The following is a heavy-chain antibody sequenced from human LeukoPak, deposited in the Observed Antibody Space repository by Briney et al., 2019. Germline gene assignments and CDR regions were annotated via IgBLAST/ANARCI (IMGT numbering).Heavy chain of an antibody. Sequence: SETLSLTCTVSGGSISSSSYYWGWIRQPPGKGLEWIGSIYYSGSTYYNPSLKSRVTISVDTSKNQFSLKLSSVTAADTAVYYCARENCSGGSCYLFFDYWGQGTLVTVSS. V-gene: IGHV4-39*07. CDR3: ARENCSGGSCYLFFDY. D-gene: IGHD2-15*01. CDR1: GGSISSSSYY. J-gene: IGHJ4*02. CDR2: IYYSGST.